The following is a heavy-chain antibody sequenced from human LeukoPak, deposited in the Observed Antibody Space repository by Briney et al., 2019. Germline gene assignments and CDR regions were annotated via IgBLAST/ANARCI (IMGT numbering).Heavy chain of an antibody. D-gene: IGHD4-17*01. V-gene: IGHV4-59*08. CDR3: ARHRSPYGDAFDI. CDR1: GGPIGSYY. J-gene: IGHJ3*02. Sequence: SETLSLTCTVSGGPIGSYYWSWIRQPPGKGLEWIGYIYSSGSTNYNPSLKSRVTISLDTSKNQFSLKLSFVTAADTALYYCARHRSPYGDAFDIWGQGTMVTVSS. CDR2: IYSSGST.